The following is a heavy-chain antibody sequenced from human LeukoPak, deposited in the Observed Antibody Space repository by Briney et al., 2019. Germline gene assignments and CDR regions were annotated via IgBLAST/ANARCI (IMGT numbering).Heavy chain of an antibody. V-gene: IGHV3-7*05. CDR3: ARGGYYYYF. CDR1: GVTFSAHC. CDR2: IKPDGSAT. J-gene: IGHJ4*02. Sequence: PSGTLSLSCAASGVTFSAHCMSWVRQAPGKGLEWVANIKPDGSATYYVDSVKSRFTISRDNAETSLYVQMNSLRVEDTAVYYCARGGYYYYFWGQGTLVTVSS. D-gene: IGHD5-12*01.